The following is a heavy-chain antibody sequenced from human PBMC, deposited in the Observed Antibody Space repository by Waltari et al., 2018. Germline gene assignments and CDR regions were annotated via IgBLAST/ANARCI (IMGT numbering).Heavy chain of an antibody. Sequence: QVQLQESGPGLVTPSETLSLTCTVPGGPISSYYWSWLRPPPGRGLEWIGYIYYSGSTNYNPSLKSRVTISVDTSKNQFSLKLSSVTAADTAVYYCARDAEGDPEYSSPLGSFDPWGQGTLVTVSS. CDR1: GGPISSYY. CDR3: ARDAEGDPEYSSPLGSFDP. CDR2: IYYSGST. J-gene: IGHJ5*02. V-gene: IGHV4-59*01. D-gene: IGHD6-6*01.